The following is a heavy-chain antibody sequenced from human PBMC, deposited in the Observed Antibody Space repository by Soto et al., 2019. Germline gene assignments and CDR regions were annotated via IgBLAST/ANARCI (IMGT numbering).Heavy chain of an antibody. Sequence: EVKVVESGGGLVQPGGSLRLSGAASGFTFSDNWMHWVRQPPGKGPVWVSRISGDASSTSYADSVKGRFTISRDSAKNTVYLQMDSLRFEDTAVYYCTRGGTRTTYWGLFDSWGQGTLVTVSS. CDR1: GFTFSDNW. CDR2: ISGDASST. D-gene: IGHD7-27*01. CDR3: TRGGTRTTYWGLFDS. J-gene: IGHJ4*02. V-gene: IGHV3-74*01.